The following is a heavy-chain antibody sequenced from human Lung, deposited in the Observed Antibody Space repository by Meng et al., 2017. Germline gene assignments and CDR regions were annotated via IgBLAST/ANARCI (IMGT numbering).Heavy chain of an antibody. Sequence: QVPLHLGRDAVLSPPRPLSLTCFASGWSFSDYYWSWIRQPPGKGLEWIGEINHSGSTNYNPSLESRATISVDTSQNNLSLKLSSVTAADSAVYYCARGPTTMAHDFDYWGQGTLVTVSS. J-gene: IGHJ4*02. D-gene: IGHD4-11*01. CDR1: GWSFSDYY. V-gene: IGHV4-34*01. CDR3: ARGPTTMAHDFDY. CDR2: INHSGST.